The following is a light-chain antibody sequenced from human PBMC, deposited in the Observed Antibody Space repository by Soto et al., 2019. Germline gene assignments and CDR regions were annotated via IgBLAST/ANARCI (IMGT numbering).Light chain of an antibody. Sequence: DIQMTQSPSSVSASVGDRVIITCRASQDLSRWLAWDQQKPGKAPQLLIYATSTLQSGVPSRFSGSGSGTDFTLTISSLQPEDFAAYYCQQANGFPHTLGGGTRVEIK. CDR2: ATS. CDR3: QQANGFPHT. J-gene: IGKJ4*01. CDR1: QDLSRW. V-gene: IGKV1-12*01.